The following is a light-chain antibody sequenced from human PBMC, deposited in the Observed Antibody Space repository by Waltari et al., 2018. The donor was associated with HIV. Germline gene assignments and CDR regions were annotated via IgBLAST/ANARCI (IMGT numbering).Light chain of an antibody. V-gene: IGLV3-1*01. CDR1: ELGANY. J-gene: IGLJ2*01. CDR2: QDN. Sequence: SYEVTQPPSVAVSPGQPASITCSGNELGANYTSWYQQKPCQSPLLVIYQDNKRPSGIPERFSGSSSGHTATLTISGTLPVDEADYYCQAWGSSTSGVFGRGTKLTVL. CDR3: QAWGSSTSGV.